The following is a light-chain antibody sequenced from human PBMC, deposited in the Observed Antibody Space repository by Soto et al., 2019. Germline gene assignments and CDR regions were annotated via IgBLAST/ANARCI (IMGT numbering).Light chain of an antibody. V-gene: IGKV3-15*01. CDR1: ESVSSK. CDR2: DAS. CDR3: QQYGNFPYT. Sequence: EIVMTQSPATLSVSPGERATLSCRASESVSSKLVWYQKKPGQAPRLLIHDASTRATGIPARFSGSGSGTEFILTISSVESEDFAVYYCQQYGNFPYTFGQGTKLEIK. J-gene: IGKJ2*01.